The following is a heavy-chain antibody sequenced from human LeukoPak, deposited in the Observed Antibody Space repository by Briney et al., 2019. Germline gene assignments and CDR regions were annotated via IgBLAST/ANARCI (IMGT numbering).Heavy chain of an antibody. Sequence: PSETLSLTCTASGGSISTSSYYWAWIRQSPGKGLEWIGRIYTSGSTNYNPSLKSRVTMSVDTSKNQFSLKLSSVTAADTAVYYCARVRISGSYENAFDIWGQGTMVTVSS. D-gene: IGHD1-26*01. V-gene: IGHV4-39*07. J-gene: IGHJ3*02. CDR2: IYTSGST. CDR1: GGSISTSSYY. CDR3: ARVRISGSYENAFDI.